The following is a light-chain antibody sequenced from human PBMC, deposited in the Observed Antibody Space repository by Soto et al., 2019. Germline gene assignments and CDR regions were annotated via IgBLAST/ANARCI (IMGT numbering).Light chain of an antibody. J-gene: IGLJ2*01. CDR3: CSYAGSSTFKVV. CDR2: EVS. V-gene: IGLV2-23*02. CDR1: SSDVGSYNL. Sequence: QSALTQPASVSGSPGQSITISCTGTSSDVGSYNLVSWYQQHPGKAPKLMIYEVSKRPSGVSNRFSGSKSGNTASLTISGLQAKDEADYYCCSYAGSSTFKVVFGGGTKLTVL.